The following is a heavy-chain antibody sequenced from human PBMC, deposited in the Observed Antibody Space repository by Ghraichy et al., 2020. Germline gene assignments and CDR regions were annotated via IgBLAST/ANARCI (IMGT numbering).Heavy chain of an antibody. V-gene: IGHV3-23*01. CDR3: AKGVSSGTGWNDY. CDR2: ISDTGGST. J-gene: IGHJ4*02. CDR1: GFTFSSYA. D-gene: IGHD6-19*01. Sequence: GGSLRLSCAASGFTFSSYAMSWVRQAPGKGLEWVSTISDTGGSTYYADPVKDRFTISRDNSKNTLFLQMNSLRAEDTAVYYCAKGVSSGTGWNDYWGQGTLVTASS.